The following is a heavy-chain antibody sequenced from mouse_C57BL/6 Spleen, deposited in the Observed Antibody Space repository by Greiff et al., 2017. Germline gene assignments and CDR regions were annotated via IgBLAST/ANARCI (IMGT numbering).Heavy chain of an antibody. CDR1: GFTFSDYG. D-gene: IGHD1-1*01. V-gene: IGHV5-17*01. J-gene: IGHJ2*01. CDR2: ISSGSSTI. Sequence: EVQVVESGGGLVKPGGSLKLSCAASGFTFSDYGMHWVRQAPEKGLEWVAYISSGSSTIYYADKVKGSFTISRAKAKNTLFLHMTRMRSEDAAVYYCARYYYGGSFGYWGQGTTLSVSS. CDR3: ARYYYGGSFGY.